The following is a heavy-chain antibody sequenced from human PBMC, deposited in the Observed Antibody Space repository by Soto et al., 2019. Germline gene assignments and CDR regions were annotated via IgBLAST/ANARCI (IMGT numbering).Heavy chain of an antibody. J-gene: IGHJ4*02. CDR1: GFTFSSYG. D-gene: IGHD3-22*01. Sequence: LRLSCAASGFTFSSYGMHWVRQAPGKGLEWVAVIWYDGSNKYYADSVKGRFTISRDNSKNTLYLQMNSLRAEDTAVYYCARDAHYYDSSGYPPYWGQGTLVTVSS. V-gene: IGHV3-33*01. CDR3: ARDAHYYDSSGYPPY. CDR2: IWYDGSNK.